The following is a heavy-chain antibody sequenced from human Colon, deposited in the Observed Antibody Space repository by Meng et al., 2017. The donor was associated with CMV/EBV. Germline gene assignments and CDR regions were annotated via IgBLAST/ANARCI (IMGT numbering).Heavy chain of an antibody. D-gene: IGHD3-3*01. CDR1: GYTFTSYG. J-gene: IGHJ6*02. Sequence: ASVKVSCKASGYTFTSYGISWVRQAPGQGLEWMGWISAYNGNTNYAQKLQGRVTMTTDTSTSTAYMELRSLRSDDTAVYYCARADDFWSGYSSYYYYYGMDVWGQGTRSPSP. V-gene: IGHV1-18*01. CDR2: ISAYNGNT. CDR3: ARADDFWSGYSSYYYYYGMDV.